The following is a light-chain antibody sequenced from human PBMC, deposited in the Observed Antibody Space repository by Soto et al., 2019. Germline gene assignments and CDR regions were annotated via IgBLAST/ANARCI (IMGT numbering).Light chain of an antibody. CDR2: DAS. CDR1: QSISSY. CDR3: QQYNSYWT. V-gene: IGKV1-5*01. Sequence: DIQMTQSPSSLSASVGGRVTITCRASQSISSYLNLYQQKPGKAPKLLIYDASSLESGVPSRFSGSGSGTEFTLTISSLQPDDFATYYCQQYNSYWTFGQGTKVDI. J-gene: IGKJ1*01.